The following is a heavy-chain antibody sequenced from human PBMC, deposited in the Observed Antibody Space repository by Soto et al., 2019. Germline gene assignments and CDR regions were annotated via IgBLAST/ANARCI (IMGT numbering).Heavy chain of an antibody. CDR3: ARRRYDFWSGYTPNYYFDY. V-gene: IGHV5-10-1*01. CDR1: GYSFTSYW. D-gene: IGHD3-3*01. CDR2: IDPSDSYT. Sequence: GESLKISCKSSGYSFTSYWISWVRQMPGKGLEWMGRIDPSDSYTNYSPSFQGHVTISADKSISTAYLQWSSLKASDTAMYYCARRRYDFWSGYTPNYYFDYWGQGTLVTVSS. J-gene: IGHJ4*02.